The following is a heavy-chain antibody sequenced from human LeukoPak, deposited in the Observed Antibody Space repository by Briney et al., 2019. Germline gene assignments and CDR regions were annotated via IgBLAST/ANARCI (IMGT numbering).Heavy chain of an antibody. CDR1: GGSFSGYY. CDR2: INHSGST. CDR3: ARGYGDYQSRYYCTDG. Sequence: SETLSLTCAVYGGSFSGYYWSWIRQPPGKGLEWIGEINHSGSTNYNPSLKSRVTLSAHTSKTQFPRKLSSVTAADRAVYYCARGYGDYQSRYYCTDGWGKGTPVTVSS. V-gene: IGHV4-34*01. J-gene: IGHJ6*03. D-gene: IGHD4-17*01.